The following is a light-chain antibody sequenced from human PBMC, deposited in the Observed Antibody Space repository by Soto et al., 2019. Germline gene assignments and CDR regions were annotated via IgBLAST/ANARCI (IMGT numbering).Light chain of an antibody. CDR3: QQCYSPPLS. CDR1: QDISGR. J-gene: IGKJ4*01. CDR2: GAS. V-gene: IGKV1-39*01. Sequence: IQLTQSPSSLSAPIGKTVTITSRASQDISGRLNWYQQTRGRAPNLLIYGASNLESGVPSRFSGSGSGTDFTLTISGLQPEDFASYYCQQCYSPPLSFGGGTKVDIK.